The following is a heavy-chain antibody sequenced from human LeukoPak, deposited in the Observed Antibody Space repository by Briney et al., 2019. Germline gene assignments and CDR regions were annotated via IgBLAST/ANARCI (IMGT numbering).Heavy chain of an antibody. D-gene: IGHD4-11*01. CDR1: GFTFDDYA. CDR2: ISWNSGSI. Sequence: PGGSLRLSCAASGFTFDDYAMHWVRQAPGKGLEGGSGISWNSGSIGYADSLKGRFTISRDNAKNSLYLQMNSLRAEDTAVYYCARVALRPIDYSNPEFDPWGQGTLVTVSS. CDR3: ARVALRPIDYSNPEFDP. V-gene: IGHV3-9*01. J-gene: IGHJ5*02.